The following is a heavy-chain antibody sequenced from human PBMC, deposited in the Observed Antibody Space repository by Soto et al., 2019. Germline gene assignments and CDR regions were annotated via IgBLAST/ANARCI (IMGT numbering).Heavy chain of an antibody. D-gene: IGHD4-17*01. Sequence: QLQLQESGSGLVKPSQTLSLTCAVSGGSISSGGYSWSWIRQPPGKGLEWIGYIYHSGSTYYNPYVKSRVTISVDRCKNQFSLKLSSVTAADTAVYYCARASTTVTTLDYWGQGTLVTVSS. CDR1: GGSISSGGYS. CDR3: ARASTTVTTLDY. J-gene: IGHJ4*02. CDR2: IYHSGST. V-gene: IGHV4-30-2*01.